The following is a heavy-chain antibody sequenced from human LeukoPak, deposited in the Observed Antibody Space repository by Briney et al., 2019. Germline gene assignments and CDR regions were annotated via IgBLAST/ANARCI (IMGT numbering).Heavy chain of an antibody. Sequence: AGSLRLSCAASGFAFSNNWMHWVRQAPGKGLLWVSRINSDGSSTSYADSVKARFTISRDNAKNTLYLQMNSLRAEDTAVYYCASSDWYAAFDIWGQGTMVTVSS. D-gene: IGHD3-9*01. CDR2: INSDGSST. V-gene: IGHV3-74*01. J-gene: IGHJ3*02. CDR3: ASSDWYAAFDI. CDR1: GFAFSNNW.